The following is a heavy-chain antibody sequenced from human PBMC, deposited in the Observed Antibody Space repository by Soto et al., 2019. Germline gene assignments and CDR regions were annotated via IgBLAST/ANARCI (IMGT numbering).Heavy chain of an antibody. D-gene: IGHD6-13*01. J-gene: IGHJ5*02. V-gene: IGHV5-51*01. Sequence: GESLKISCKGCGYRFTSYLIGWVRQMPGKGLEWMGIINPYDSDTRYSPPFQGQVTISADKSISTAYLQWSSLKASDTAMYYCARGSSSWYLNWFDPWGQGTLVTVSS. CDR2: INPYDSDT. CDR1: GYRFTSYL. CDR3: ARGSSSWYLNWFDP.